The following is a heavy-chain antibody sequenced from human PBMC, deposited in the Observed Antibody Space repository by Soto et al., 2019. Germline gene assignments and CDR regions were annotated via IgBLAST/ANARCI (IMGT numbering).Heavy chain of an antibody. CDR3: TTELPYYDFWSGYYAAAFDI. J-gene: IGHJ3*02. CDR2: IKSKTDGGTT. CDR1: GFTFSNAW. V-gene: IGHV3-15*07. Sequence: EVQLVESGGGLVKPGGSLRLSCAASGFTFSNAWMNWVRQAPGKGLEWVGRIKSKTDGGTTDYAAPVKGRFTISRDDSKNTLYLQMSSLKTEDTAVYYCTTELPYYDFWSGYYAAAFDIWGQGTMVTVSS. D-gene: IGHD3-3*01.